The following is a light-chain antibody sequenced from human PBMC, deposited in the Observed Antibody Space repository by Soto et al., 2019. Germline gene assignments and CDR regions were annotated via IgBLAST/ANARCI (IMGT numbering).Light chain of an antibody. CDR1: QSVRSN. J-gene: IGKJ1*01. V-gene: IGKV3-15*01. CDR3: QQYDNWPPWT. CDR2: GAS. Sequence: EIVMTQSPATLSVSPGERATLSCRASQSVRSNLAWYQQKPGQAPRLLIYGASTRATGIPARFSGSGSATELPLTLSSLQSEDFAVYYCQQYDNWPPWTFGQGTKVEI.